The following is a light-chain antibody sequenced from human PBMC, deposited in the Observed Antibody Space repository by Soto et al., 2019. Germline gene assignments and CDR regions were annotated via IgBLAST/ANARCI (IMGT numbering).Light chain of an antibody. CDR2: EGS. Sequence: QSALTQPASVSGSPGQSITISCTGTSSDVGSYNLVSWYQQHPGKAPKLMIYEGSKRPLGVSNRFSGSKSGNTASLTISGLQTEDAADYYCCSFAGSRTLILGGGTKLTVL. J-gene: IGLJ2*01. V-gene: IGLV2-23*01. CDR3: CSFAGSRTLI. CDR1: SSDVGSYNL.